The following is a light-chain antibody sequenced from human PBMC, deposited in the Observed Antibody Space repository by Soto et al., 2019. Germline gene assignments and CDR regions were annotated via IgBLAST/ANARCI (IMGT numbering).Light chain of an antibody. CDR3: RQYQSYWT. V-gene: IGKV1-5*03. CDR2: QAS. CDR1: QSISRQ. J-gene: IGKJ1*01. Sequence: DIQMTQSPSTLSASVGDRVSITCRASQSISRQLAWYQQKPGKAPNLLIYQASNLETGVPSRFTGSVSGTEFTITISSLQPDHLATYYCRQYQSYWTFGQGTKVEVK.